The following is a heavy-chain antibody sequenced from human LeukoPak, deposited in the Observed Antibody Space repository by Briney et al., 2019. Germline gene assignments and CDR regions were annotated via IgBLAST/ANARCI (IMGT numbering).Heavy chain of an antibody. CDR3: AKQMATILAWFDP. J-gene: IGHJ5*02. Sequence: SQTLSLTCAVSGGSISSGSYYWSWIRQPAGKGLEWNGRIYTSGSTNYNPSLKSRVTISVDTSKKPFSLKLSSVTAADTAVYYCAKQMATILAWFDPWGQGTLVTVSS. D-gene: IGHD5-24*01. V-gene: IGHV4-61*02. CDR1: GGSISSGSYY. CDR2: IYTSGST.